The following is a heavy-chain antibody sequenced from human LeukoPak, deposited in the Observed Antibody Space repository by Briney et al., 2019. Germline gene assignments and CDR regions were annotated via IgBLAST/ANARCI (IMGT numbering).Heavy chain of an antibody. D-gene: IGHD3-22*01. CDR1: GGSISSGSYY. CDR3: ARDHDYYDSSGHYYVIGWFDP. V-gene: IGHV4-61*02. Sequence: SQTLSLTCTVSGGSISSGSYYWSWIRQPAGKGLEWIGRIYTSGSTNYNPSLKSRVTISVDTSKNQFSLKLSSVTAADTAVYYCARDHDYYDSSGHYYVIGWFDPWGQGTLVTVSS. CDR2: IYTSGST. J-gene: IGHJ5*02.